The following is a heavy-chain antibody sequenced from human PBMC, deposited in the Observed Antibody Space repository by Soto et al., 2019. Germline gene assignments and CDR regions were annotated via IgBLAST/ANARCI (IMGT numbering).Heavy chain of an antibody. CDR3: AILYLNKPYYYYGMDV. CDR2: INPNSGGT. Sequence: ASVKVSCKASGYTFTGYYMHWVRQAPGQELEWMGWINPNSGGTNYAQKFQGRVTMTRDTSISTAYMELSRLRSDDTAVYYCAILYLNKPYYYYGMDVWGQGTTVTVSS. CDR1: GYTFTGYY. J-gene: IGHJ6*02. V-gene: IGHV1-2*02.